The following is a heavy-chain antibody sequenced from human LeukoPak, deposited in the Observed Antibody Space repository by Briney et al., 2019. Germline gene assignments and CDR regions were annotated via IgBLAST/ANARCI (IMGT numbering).Heavy chain of an antibody. CDR3: ARKGYSGYTIYYFDY. J-gene: IGHJ4*02. D-gene: IGHD5-12*01. V-gene: IGHV3-33*01. CDR1: GFSFSSYG. Sequence: GGSLRLSCAASGFSFSSYGMHWVRQAPGKGLEWVAIIWYDGSNIYYADSVKGRFTISRDNSKNTLYLQMNSLRAEDTAVYYCARKGYSGYTIYYFDYWGQGTLVTVSS. CDR2: IWYDGSNI.